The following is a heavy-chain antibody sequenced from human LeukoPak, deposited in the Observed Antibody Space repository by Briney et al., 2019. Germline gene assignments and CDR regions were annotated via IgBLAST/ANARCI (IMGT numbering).Heavy chain of an antibody. CDR2: INHSGST. J-gene: IGHJ5*02. V-gene: IGHV4-34*01. Sequence: SETLSLTCAVYGGSFSGYYWSWIRQPPGKGLEWIGEINHSGSTNYSPSLKSRVTISVDTSKDQFSLKLSSVTAADTAVYYCARAYIAAGWFDPWGQGTLVTVSS. CDR1: GGSFSGYY. CDR3: ARAYIAAGWFDP. D-gene: IGHD6-13*01.